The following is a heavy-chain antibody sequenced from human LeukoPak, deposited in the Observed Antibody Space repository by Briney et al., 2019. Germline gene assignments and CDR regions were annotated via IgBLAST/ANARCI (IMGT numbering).Heavy chain of an antibody. Sequence: GASVKVSFKASGYTFTNYGISWVRPAPGQGPEWMGWISAYNGNTNYAQKYQGRVTMTTDTSTSTAYMELRSLRSDDTAVYYCAREAIVPAARGWFDPWGQGTLVTVSS. V-gene: IGHV1-18*01. J-gene: IGHJ5*02. CDR3: AREAIVPAARGWFDP. D-gene: IGHD2-2*01. CDR1: GYTFTNYG. CDR2: ISAYNGNT.